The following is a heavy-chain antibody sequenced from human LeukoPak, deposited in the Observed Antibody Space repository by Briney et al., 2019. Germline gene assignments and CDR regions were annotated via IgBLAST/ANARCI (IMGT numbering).Heavy chain of an antibody. CDR3: ARVRTWFGELLPYGYFDY. Sequence: PSETLSLTCAVYGGSSSGYYWSWIRQPPGKGLEWIGEINHSGSTNYNPSLKSRVTISVDTSKNQFSLKLSSVTAADTAVYYCARVRTWFGELLPYGYFDYWGQGTLVTVSS. J-gene: IGHJ4*02. CDR2: INHSGST. CDR1: GGSSSGYY. V-gene: IGHV4-34*01. D-gene: IGHD3-10*01.